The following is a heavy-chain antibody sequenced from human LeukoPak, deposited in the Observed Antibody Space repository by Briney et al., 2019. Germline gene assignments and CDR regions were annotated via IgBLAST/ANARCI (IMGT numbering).Heavy chain of an antibody. D-gene: IGHD6-13*01. V-gene: IGHV4-28*03. Sequence: SDTLSLTCAVSGYSISSSNWWGWIRQPPGKGLEWIGYIYYSGSIYYNPSLKSRVTMSVDTSKNQFSLKLSSVTAVDTAVYYCARESQLRIAAAVYNWFDPWGQGTLVTVSS. CDR1: GYSISSSNW. CDR2: IYYSGSI. CDR3: ARESQLRIAAAVYNWFDP. J-gene: IGHJ5*02.